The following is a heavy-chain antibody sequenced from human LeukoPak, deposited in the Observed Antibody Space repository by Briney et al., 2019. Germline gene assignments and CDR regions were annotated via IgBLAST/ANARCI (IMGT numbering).Heavy chain of an antibody. Sequence: GGSLRLSCAASGFTFSSYAMNWVRQAPGKGLEWVSVISGSGGSIYYADSVKGRFTISRDNSKNTLYLQMSSLRADDTAVYYCAKDAYGSGLTDAFDIWGQGTMVTVSS. CDR2: ISGSGGSI. CDR3: AKDAYGSGLTDAFDI. D-gene: IGHD3-10*01. V-gene: IGHV3-23*01. CDR1: GFTFSSYA. J-gene: IGHJ3*02.